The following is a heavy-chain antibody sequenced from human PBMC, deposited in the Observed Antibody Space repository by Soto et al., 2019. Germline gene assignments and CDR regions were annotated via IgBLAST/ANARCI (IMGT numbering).Heavy chain of an antibody. J-gene: IGHJ5*02. D-gene: IGHD2-2*01. CDR3: ASDRSTT. V-gene: IGHV1-8*01. Sequence: QVQLVQSGAEVNKPGASVKVSCKSSGYTFTSHDINWMRQATGQGLEWMGWMNPNSGHTNYAQKFQGRVTMTRDPAISTAYMELTNLRSEDTAIYYCASDRSTTWGQGTLVTVSS. CDR2: MNPNSGHT. CDR1: GYTFTSHD.